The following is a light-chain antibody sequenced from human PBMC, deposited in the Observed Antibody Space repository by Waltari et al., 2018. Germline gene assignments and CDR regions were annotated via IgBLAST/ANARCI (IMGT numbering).Light chain of an antibody. CDR3: HQHDTSPWT. Sequence: EIVLTQSPGPLSLSPGERATLSCRASQSISSSFLAWYQVKPGQAPRLLIFAAATRAADIPDRISGSGSGADFTLTISRLEPEDFAVYVCHQHDTSPWTFGQGTRVELK. V-gene: IGKV3-20*01. CDR2: AAA. CDR1: QSISSSF. J-gene: IGKJ1*01.